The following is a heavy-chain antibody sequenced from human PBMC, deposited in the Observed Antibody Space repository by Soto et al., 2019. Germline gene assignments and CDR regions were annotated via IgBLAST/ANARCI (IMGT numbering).Heavy chain of an antibody. D-gene: IGHD3-3*01. V-gene: IGHV1-8*01. CDR3: ARGLGYYDFWSGYCDY. CDR2: MKPNSGNT. J-gene: IGHJ4*02. Sequence: ASVKVSCKASGYTFTSYDINWVRQATGQGLEWMGWMKPNSGNTGYAQKFQGRVTMTRNTSISTAYMELSSLRSEDTAVYYCARGLGYYDFWSGYCDYWGQGTLVTVSS. CDR1: GYTFTSYD.